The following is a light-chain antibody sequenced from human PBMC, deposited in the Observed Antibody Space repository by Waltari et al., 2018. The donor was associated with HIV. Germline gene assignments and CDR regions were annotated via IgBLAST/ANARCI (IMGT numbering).Light chain of an antibody. J-gene: IGLJ2*01. CDR2: EVS. CDR1: SRDVGGYQY. CDR3: SSYTNRDTVV. Sequence: SALSQPASVSGSLGQSLTISCTGTSRDVGGYQYVSWYQQQPGKAPKLLSSEVSNRPSGVSSRFSGSKSGNTASLTIFWLQAEDEADYYCSSYTNRDTVVFGGGTKLTVV. V-gene: IGLV2-14*03.